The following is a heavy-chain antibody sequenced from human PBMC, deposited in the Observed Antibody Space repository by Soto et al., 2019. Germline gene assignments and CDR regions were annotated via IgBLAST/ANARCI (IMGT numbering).Heavy chain of an antibody. Sequence: PSEPLSLTCTVSGGSNSSSIYYWGWIREPPGKGLEWIGSIYYSGSTYYNPSLKSRVTISVDTSKSQFSLKLSSVTAADTAVYYCASETGWGGDPHYYYYGMDVWGQGTTVT. CDR3: ASETGWGGDPHYYYYGMDV. J-gene: IGHJ6*02. D-gene: IGHD2-21*02. CDR2: IYYSGST. V-gene: IGHV4-39*01. CDR1: GGSNSSSIYY.